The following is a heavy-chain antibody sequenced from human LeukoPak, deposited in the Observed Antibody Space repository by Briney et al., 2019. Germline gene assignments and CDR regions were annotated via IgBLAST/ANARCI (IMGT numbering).Heavy chain of an antibody. V-gene: IGHV1-18*01. CDR1: GYTFTSYG. D-gene: IGHD5-24*01. J-gene: IGHJ4*02. Sequence: ASVKVSCKASGYTFTSYGISWVRQAPGQGLEWMGWISAYNGNTNYARKLQGRVTMTTDTSTSTAYMELRSLRSDDTAVYYCARDTRDGYNWESFDYWGQGTLVTVSS. CDR2: ISAYNGNT. CDR3: ARDTRDGYNWESFDY.